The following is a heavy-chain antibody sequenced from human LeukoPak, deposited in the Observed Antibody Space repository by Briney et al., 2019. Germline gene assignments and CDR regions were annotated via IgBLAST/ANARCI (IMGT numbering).Heavy chain of an antibody. V-gene: IGHV3-7*01. Sequence: GGSLRLSCTASGFTFSDYWMTWVRQAPGKGPEWVATIKTDGSEKSHVDSVSGRFTISRDNTKDSLFLKMKSLRVDDTAVYYCVRGGTYWTVSWGQGTLVTVSS. J-gene: IGHJ5*01. CDR1: GFTFSDYW. CDR2: IKTDGSEK. CDR3: VRGGTYWTVS.